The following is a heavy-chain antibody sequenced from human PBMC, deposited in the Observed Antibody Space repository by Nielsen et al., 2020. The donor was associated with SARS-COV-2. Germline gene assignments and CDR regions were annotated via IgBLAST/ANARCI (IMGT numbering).Heavy chain of an antibody. CDR1: GYTFTGYY. D-gene: IGHD6-19*01. V-gene: IGHV1-2*06. CDR2: INPNSGGT. J-gene: IGHJ4*02. Sequence: ASVKVSCKASGYTFTGYYMHWVRQAPGQGLEWMGRINPNSGGTNYAQKFQGRVTMTRDTSTSTAYMELRSLRSDDTAVYYCARGIAVAGTSGDFDYWGQGTLVTVSS. CDR3: ARGIAVAGTSGDFDY.